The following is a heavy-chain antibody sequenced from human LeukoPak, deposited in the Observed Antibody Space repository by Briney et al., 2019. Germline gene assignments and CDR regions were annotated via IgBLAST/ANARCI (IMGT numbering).Heavy chain of an antibody. CDR2: ISSSSNTI. CDR1: GFTFSFYS. V-gene: IGHV3-48*01. Sequence: GGSLRLSCAASGFTFSFYSMNWVRQAPGKGLEWVPYISSSSNTIYYADSVKGRFTISRDNAKNSLYLQINSLRAEDTAVYYCARGGRTVAGTVWYFDLWGRGTLVTVSS. J-gene: IGHJ2*01. D-gene: IGHD6-19*01. CDR3: ARGGRTVAGTVWYFDL.